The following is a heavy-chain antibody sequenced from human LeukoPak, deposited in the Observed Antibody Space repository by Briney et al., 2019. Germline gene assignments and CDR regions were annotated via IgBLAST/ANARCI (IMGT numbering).Heavy chain of an antibody. J-gene: IGHJ4*02. V-gene: IGHV1-2*02. D-gene: IGHD6-19*01. CDR3: AKGRSAVPDF. Sequence: GASVKVSCKASGYTFIDQYVHWVRQAPGQGLEWMGWINANGGVTKYALRFKDRVTRTRATSISTAYMELRSLTVNDTAIYYCAKGRSAVPDFWGQGTLVTVSS. CDR2: INANGGVT. CDR1: GYTFIDQY.